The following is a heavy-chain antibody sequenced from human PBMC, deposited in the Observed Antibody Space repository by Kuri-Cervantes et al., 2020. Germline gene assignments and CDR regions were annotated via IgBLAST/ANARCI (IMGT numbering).Heavy chain of an antibody. CDR3: ARDRNDILTGWFDP. Sequence: LSLTCAAPGFTFSSYSMNWVRQAPGKGLEWVSSISSSSSYIYYADSVKGRFTISRDNAKNSLYLQMNSLRAEDTAVYYCARDRNDILTGWFDPWGQGTLVTVSS. CDR2: ISSSSSYI. V-gene: IGHV3-21*01. CDR1: GFTFSSYS. J-gene: IGHJ5*02. D-gene: IGHD3-9*01.